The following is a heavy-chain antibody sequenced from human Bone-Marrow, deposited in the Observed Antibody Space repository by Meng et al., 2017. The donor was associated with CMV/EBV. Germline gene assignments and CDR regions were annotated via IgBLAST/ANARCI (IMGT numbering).Heavy chain of an antibody. CDR2: IYHKGDT. D-gene: IGHD1-1*01. CDR3: ARIVVTRSYYYYGMDV. CDR1: GDSMNNYY. J-gene: IGHJ6*02. Sequence: SETLSLTCDVSGDSMNNYYWSWIRQSPTKGLEWIGYIYHKGDTNYNPSLKSRVTLSIDTSQNRFSLKLSSVTAADTALYYCARIVVTRSYYYYGMDVWGQWNTVTVSS. V-gene: IGHV4-59*08.